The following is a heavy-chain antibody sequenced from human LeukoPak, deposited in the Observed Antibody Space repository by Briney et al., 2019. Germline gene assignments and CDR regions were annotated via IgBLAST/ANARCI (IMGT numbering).Heavy chain of an antibody. J-gene: IGHJ5*02. Sequence: ASVKVSCKASGYTFTGYYMHWVRQAPGQGLEWMGWINPNSGGTNYAQKLQGRVTMTTDTSTSTAYMELRSLRSDDTAVYYCARAPPPVLRFLEWPASNWFDPWGQGTLVTVSS. D-gene: IGHD3-3*01. CDR2: INPNSGGT. CDR3: ARAPPPVLRFLEWPASNWFDP. V-gene: IGHV1-2*02. CDR1: GYTFTGYY.